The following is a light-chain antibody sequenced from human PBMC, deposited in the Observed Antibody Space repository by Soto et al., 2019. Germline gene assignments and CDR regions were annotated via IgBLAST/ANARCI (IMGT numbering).Light chain of an antibody. CDR3: QQYYSTPPT. J-gene: IGKJ4*01. Sequence: DIVMTQSPDSLTVSLGERATINCKSSQSILSSSNNKNYLVWYQQKPGQPPKVLINWASTRESGVPDRFSGSGSGADFTFTISSLQAEDVVVYYYQQYYSTPPTFGGGTKLEIK. CDR1: QSILSSSNNKNY. CDR2: WAS. V-gene: IGKV4-1*01.